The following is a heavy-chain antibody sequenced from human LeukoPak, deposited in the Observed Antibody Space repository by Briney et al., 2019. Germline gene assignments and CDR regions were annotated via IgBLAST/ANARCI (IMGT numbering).Heavy chain of an antibody. CDR2: IYSSGST. D-gene: IGHD3-10*01. CDR3: ARDSGTTGEVKFDP. Sequence: SETLSLTCTVSGGSISRYYWSWIRQPAGKGLEWIGRIYSSGSTTYNPSLKSRVTMSIDTSKNQFSLKLSFVAAADTAVYYCARDSGTTGEVKFDPWGQGALVTVSS. CDR1: GGSISRYY. V-gene: IGHV4-4*07. J-gene: IGHJ5*02.